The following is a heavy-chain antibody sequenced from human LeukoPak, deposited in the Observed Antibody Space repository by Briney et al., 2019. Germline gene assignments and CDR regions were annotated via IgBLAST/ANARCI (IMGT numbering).Heavy chain of an antibody. CDR3: ASEAYSGSHYFDY. Sequence: PSEPLSLPCAVSGGSIKSYYWNGIRQPAGKGLEWIGRIYTSVSTNYNPSLKSRVTMSVDTSKNQFSLKLSSVTAADTAVYYCASEAYSGSHYFDYWGQGTLVTVSS. D-gene: IGHD1-26*01. CDR2: IYTSVST. CDR1: GGSIKSYY. J-gene: IGHJ4*02. V-gene: IGHV4-4*07.